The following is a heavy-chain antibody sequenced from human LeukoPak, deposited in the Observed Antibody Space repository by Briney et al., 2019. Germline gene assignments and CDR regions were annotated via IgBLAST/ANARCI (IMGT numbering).Heavy chain of an antibody. CDR1: GFTFSTYW. V-gene: IGHV3-23*01. CDR3: AKDQGRDIVVVPAAPCFDY. Sequence: GGSLRLSCAASGFTFSTYWMSWVRQAPGKGLEWVSAISGSGGSTYYADSVKGRFTISRDNSKNTLYLQMNSLRAEDTAVYYCAKDQGRDIVVVPAAPCFDYWGQGTLVTVSS. CDR2: ISGSGGST. J-gene: IGHJ4*02. D-gene: IGHD2-2*01.